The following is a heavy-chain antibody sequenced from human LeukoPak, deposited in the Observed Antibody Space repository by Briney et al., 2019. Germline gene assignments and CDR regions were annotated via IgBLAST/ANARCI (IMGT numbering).Heavy chain of an antibody. CDR1: GYSFTSYG. D-gene: IGHD2-8*02. Sequence: ASVKVSCKTSGYSFTSYGITWVRQAPGQGLEWMGWMNTYTGDAKYSQNFQGRVTMTTDTSTSTAYMELRSLRSDDTAVYYCAREWCSDTNCYKVGFDHWGQGTLVTVSS. J-gene: IGHJ4*02. CDR2: MNTYTGDA. V-gene: IGHV1-18*04. CDR3: AREWCSDTNCYKVGFDH.